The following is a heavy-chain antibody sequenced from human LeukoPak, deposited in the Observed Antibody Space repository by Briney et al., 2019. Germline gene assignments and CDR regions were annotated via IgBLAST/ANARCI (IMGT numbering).Heavy chain of an antibody. V-gene: IGHV5-51*01. J-gene: IGHJ4*02. CDR2: IYPGYYNT. CDR3: ARHRSRWRQFHDIDY. Sequence: GESLQIPCKGSGYSFTSYWMGWVGQMPGKGLEWMGLIYPGYYNTSYCPSFHGQVTISADKSISTAYLQWSSLKASDTAMYYCARHRSRWRQFHDIDYWGQGTLVTVSS. CDR1: GYSFTSYW. D-gene: IGHD5-24*01.